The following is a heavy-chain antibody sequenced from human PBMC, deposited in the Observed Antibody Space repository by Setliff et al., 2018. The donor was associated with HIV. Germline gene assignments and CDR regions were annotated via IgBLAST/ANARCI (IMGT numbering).Heavy chain of an antibody. CDR1: GYTFNSYA. D-gene: IGHD4-4*01. J-gene: IGHJ4*02. Sequence: ASVKVSCKASGYTFNSYAINWVRRAPGHGLEWMGGTIPIAARPTYSQSFQGRVTIVADESTKTAYMELSSLKSEDTAMYYCARGFLYGYSRGSFDYWGQGMLVTVSS. CDR2: TIPIAARP. V-gene: IGHV1-69*13. CDR3: ARGFLYGYSRGSFDY.